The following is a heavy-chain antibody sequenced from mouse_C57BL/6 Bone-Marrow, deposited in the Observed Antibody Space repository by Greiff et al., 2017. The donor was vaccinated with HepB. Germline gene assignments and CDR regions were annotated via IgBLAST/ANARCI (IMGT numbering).Heavy chain of an antibody. CDR3: AKSYCYGGSYNWYFDV. Sequence: QVQLQQSGAELARPGASVKMSCKASGYTFTSYTMHWVKQRPGQGLEWIGYINPSSGYTKYNQKFKDKATLTADKSSSTAYMQLSSLTSEDSAVYYCAKSYCYGGSYNWYFDVWGTGTTVTVSS. CDR2: INPSSGYT. J-gene: IGHJ1*03. D-gene: IGHD1-1*01. V-gene: IGHV1-4*01. CDR1: GYTFTSYT.